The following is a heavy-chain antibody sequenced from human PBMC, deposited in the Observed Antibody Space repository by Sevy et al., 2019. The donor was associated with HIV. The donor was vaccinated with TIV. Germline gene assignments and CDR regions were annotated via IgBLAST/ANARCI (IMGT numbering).Heavy chain of an antibody. J-gene: IGHJ4*02. V-gene: IGHV1-2*02. CDR3: ARRLVGTAADLDY. D-gene: IGHD6-25*01. CDR2: INPNSGDT. CDR1: GYTFTGYY. Sequence: ASVKVSCKASGYTFTGYYMYWVRQAPGQGLEWMGWINPNSGDTDYAQKFQGRVTMTRDTSIKTAYMELIRLISDDTAVYYCARRLVGTAADLDYWGQGTLVTVSS.